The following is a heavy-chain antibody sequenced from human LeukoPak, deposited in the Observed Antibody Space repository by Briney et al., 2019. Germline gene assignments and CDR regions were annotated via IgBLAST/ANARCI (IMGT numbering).Heavy chain of an antibody. D-gene: IGHD6-19*01. J-gene: IGHJ4*02. CDR3: ARGRIARNPSSGWYPY. V-gene: IGHV1-46*01. Sequence: GASVKVSCKASGYTFTSYYMHWVRQAPGQGLEWMGIINPSGGSTSYAQKFQGRVTMTRDTSTSTVYMELSSLRSEDTAVYYCARGRIARNPSSGWYPYWGQGTLVTVSS. CDR1: GYTFTSYY. CDR2: INPSGGST.